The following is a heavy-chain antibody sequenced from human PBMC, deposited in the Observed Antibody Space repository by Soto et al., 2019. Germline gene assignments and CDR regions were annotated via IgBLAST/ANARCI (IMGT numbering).Heavy chain of an antibody. V-gene: IGHV4-4*02. Sequence: VQLQESGPGLVKPSGTLSLTCAVSGASISSGNWWSWVRQSPGKGLEWIGEIYHSGSTNHNPSLKRRIXISLDTSRNQFSLKLSSVTAADTAVYFCASHRGNTFGPYDDWGQGTQVTVSS. CDR1: GASISSGNW. CDR2: IYHSGST. D-gene: IGHD3-16*01. CDR3: ASHRGNTFGPYDD. J-gene: IGHJ4*01.